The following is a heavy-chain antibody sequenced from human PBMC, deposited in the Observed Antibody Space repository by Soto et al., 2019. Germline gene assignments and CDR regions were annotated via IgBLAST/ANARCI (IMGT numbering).Heavy chain of an antibody. CDR1: GYTFTSYG. CDR2: ISAYNGNT. Sequence: QVQLVQSGVEVKKPGASVKVSCKASGYTFTSYGITWVRQAPGQGLEWMGWISAYNGNTNYAQNLQGRVTMTTDTPTYTAYMELRSLQSDDTAVYYCARDFGSDLSAPGAVFDYWGQGTLVTVSS. V-gene: IGHV1-18*01. D-gene: IGHD3-3*01. CDR3: ARDFGSDLSAPGAVFDY. J-gene: IGHJ4*02.